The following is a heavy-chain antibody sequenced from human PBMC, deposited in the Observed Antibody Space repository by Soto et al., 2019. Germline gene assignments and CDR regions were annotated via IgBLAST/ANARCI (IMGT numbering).Heavy chain of an antibody. Sequence: KTSETLSLTCTVSGVSVSSGNSYWNWIRQPPGKGLEWIGDIHDSGSTNYSPSLKSRVTISGDTSKNQFSLKLSSVTAADTAMYYCARDSIASFASWGQGPLVTGSS. D-gene: IGHD2-15*01. CDR3: ARDSIASFAS. CDR2: IHDSGST. CDR1: GVSVSSGNSY. J-gene: IGHJ4*02. V-gene: IGHV4-61*01.